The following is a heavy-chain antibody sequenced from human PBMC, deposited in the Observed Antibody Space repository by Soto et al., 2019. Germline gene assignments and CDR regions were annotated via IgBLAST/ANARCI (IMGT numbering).Heavy chain of an antibody. CDR3: ASSPVGTTMVRGVIPYYYYGMDV. CDR2: ISAYNGNT. D-gene: IGHD3-10*01. CDR1: GYTFTSYG. J-gene: IGHJ6*02. V-gene: IGHV1-18*04. Sequence: GASVKVSCKASGYTFTSYGISWVRQAPGQGLEWMGWISAYNGNTNYAQKLQGRVTMTTDTSTSTAYMELRSLRSDDTAVYYCASSPVGTTMVRGVIPYYYYGMDVWGQGTTVTVSS.